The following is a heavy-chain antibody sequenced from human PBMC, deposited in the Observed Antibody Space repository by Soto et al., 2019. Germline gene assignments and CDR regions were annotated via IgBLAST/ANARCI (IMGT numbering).Heavy chain of an antibody. J-gene: IGHJ5*02. CDR2: INAGNGNT. CDR3: ARGYGGPASWFDP. CDR1: GYTFTSYA. Sequence: QVQLVQSGAEVKKPGASVKVSCKASGYTFTSYAMHWVRQAPGQRLEWMGWINAGNGNTKYSQKFQGRVTITRDTSASTADMELGSLRSEDTAVYYCARGYGGPASWFDPWGQGTLVTVSS. D-gene: IGHD3-10*01. V-gene: IGHV1-3*01.